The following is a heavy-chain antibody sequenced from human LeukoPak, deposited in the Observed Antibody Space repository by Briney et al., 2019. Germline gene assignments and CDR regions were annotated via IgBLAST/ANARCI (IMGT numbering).Heavy chain of an antibody. V-gene: IGHV3-23*01. Sequence: GGSLRLSCAASGFTFSSYAMSWVRQAPGKGLEWVSPITGSGGSTYYADSVKGRFTISRDNSKDTLYLQVNSLRAEDTAVYFCASNGASSSWYRFYYWGQGTLVTVSS. CDR3: ASNGASSSWYRFYY. CDR2: ITGSGGST. CDR1: GFTFSSYA. J-gene: IGHJ4*02. D-gene: IGHD6-13*01.